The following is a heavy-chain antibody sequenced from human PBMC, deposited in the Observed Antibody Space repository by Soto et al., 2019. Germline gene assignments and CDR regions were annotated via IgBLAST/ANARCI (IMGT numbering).Heavy chain of an antibody. V-gene: IGHV3-7*01. D-gene: IGHD5-18*01. Sequence: GGSLRLSCAASGFTFSSYWMSWVRQAPGKGLEWVANIKQDGSEKYYVDSVKGRFTISRDNAKNSLYLQMNSLRAEDTAVYYCARDRRIQLWLGPYFDYWGQGTLVTVSS. CDR2: IKQDGSEK. J-gene: IGHJ4*02. CDR3: ARDRRIQLWLGPYFDY. CDR1: GFTFSSYW.